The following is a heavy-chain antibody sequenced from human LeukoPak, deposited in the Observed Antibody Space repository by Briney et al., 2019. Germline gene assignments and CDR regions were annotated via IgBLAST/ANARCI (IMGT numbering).Heavy chain of an antibody. J-gene: IGHJ6*03. CDR2: IIPIFGTA. D-gene: IGHD6-13*01. V-gene: IGHV1-69*06. Sequence: ASVKVSCKASGGTFSSYAISWVRQAPGQGLEWMGGIIPIFGTANYAQKFQGRVTITADKSTSTAYMELSSLRSDDTAVYYCARDAHGGSSSWYHYYYYYMDVWGKGTTVTISS. CDR1: GGTFSSYA. CDR3: ARDAHGGSSSWYHYYYYYMDV.